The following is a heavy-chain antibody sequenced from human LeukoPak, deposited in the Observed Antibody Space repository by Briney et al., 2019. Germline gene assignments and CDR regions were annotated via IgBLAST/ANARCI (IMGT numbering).Heavy chain of an antibody. Sequence: PGGSLRLSCAASGYTFSSYGMHRVRQAPGKGLEWVAVIWYDGSNKYYADSVKGRFTISRDNSKNTLYLQMNSLRAEDTAVYYCARGPSYYYDSSGYLPLVPYYGMDVWGQGTTVTVSS. CDR2: IWYDGSNK. V-gene: IGHV3-33*01. J-gene: IGHJ6*02. CDR3: ARGPSYYYDSSGYLPLVPYYGMDV. D-gene: IGHD3-22*01. CDR1: GYTFSSYG.